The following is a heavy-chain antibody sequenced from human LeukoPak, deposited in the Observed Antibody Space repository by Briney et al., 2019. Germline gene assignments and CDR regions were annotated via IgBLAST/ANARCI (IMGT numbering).Heavy chain of an antibody. J-gene: IGHJ4*02. CDR2: INSDGINT. CDR3: AKNGDSERWLQPKFVTH. D-gene: IGHD5-24*01. CDR1: GFTFSNYW. Sequence: GGSLRLSCAASGFTFSNYWMHWVRQAPGKGLVWVSRINSDGINTSYADSVKGRFTMSRDNSKNTLYLQMNSLRAEDTAVYYCAKNGDSERWLQPKFVTHWGQGTLVTVSS. V-gene: IGHV3-74*01.